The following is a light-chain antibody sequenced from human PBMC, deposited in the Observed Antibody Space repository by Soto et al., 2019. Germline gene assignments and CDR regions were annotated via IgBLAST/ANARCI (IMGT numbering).Light chain of an antibody. CDR1: QNISNW. CDR2: DAS. J-gene: IGKJ1*01. Sequence: DIQLIQSPSTLSASVGDRVTITCRASQNISNWLAWYQQKAGKAPKVLLSDASSLESGVSSRFNGSGSGTEFTLTISSLQPDDFATFYCQQYHAYPWTFGQGTRVDIK. V-gene: IGKV1-5*01. CDR3: QQYHAYPWT.